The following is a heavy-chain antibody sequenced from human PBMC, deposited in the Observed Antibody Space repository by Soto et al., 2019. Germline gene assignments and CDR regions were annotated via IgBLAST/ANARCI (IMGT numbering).Heavy chain of an antibody. D-gene: IGHD4-4*01. CDR3: ARDPAIYSGNFDYGLDV. J-gene: IGHJ6*02. Sequence: GGSLRLSCAVSGFTFSRYEMNWVRQAPGKGLEWVSYIGTSGKTIYYADSVRGRFTISRDNAKNSLYLQMNSLRAEDTAVYYCARDPAIYSGNFDYGLDVWGQGTTVTVSS. CDR1: GFTFSRYE. CDR2: IGTSGKTI. V-gene: IGHV3-48*03.